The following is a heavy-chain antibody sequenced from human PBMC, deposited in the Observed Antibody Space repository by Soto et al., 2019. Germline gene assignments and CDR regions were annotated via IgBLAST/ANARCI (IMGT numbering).Heavy chain of an antibody. CDR3: AKDSAKYCSGGSCYALAFDY. Sequence: GGSLRLSCAASGFTFSSYGMHWVRQAPGKGLEWVAVISYDGSNKYYADSVKGRFTISRDNSKNTLYLQMNSLRAEDTAVYYCAKDSAKYCSGGSCYALAFDYWGQGTLVTVSS. CDR2: ISYDGSNK. D-gene: IGHD2-15*01. V-gene: IGHV3-30*18. J-gene: IGHJ4*02. CDR1: GFTFSSYG.